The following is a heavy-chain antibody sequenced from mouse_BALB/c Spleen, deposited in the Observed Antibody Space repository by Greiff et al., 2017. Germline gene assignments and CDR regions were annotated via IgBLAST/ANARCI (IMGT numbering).Heavy chain of an antibody. V-gene: IGHV3-2*02. CDR3: ARGTYDYGWYFDV. D-gene: IGHD2-4*01. CDR2: ISYSGST. Sequence: EVHLVESGPGLVKPSQSLSLTCTVTGYSITSDYAWNWIRQFPGNKLEWMGYISYSGSTSYNPSLKSRISITRDTSKNQFFLQLNSVTTEDTATYYCARGTYDYGWYFDVWGAGTTVTVSS. CDR1: GYSITSDYA. J-gene: IGHJ1*01.